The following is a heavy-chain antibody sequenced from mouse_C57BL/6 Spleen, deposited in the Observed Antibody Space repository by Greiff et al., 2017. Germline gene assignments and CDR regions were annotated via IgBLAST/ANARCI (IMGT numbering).Heavy chain of an antibody. CDR2: FYPGSGSI. J-gene: IGHJ3*01. Sequence: QVQLQQSVAELVKPGASVKLSCKASGYTFTESTIHWVKQRSGQGLEWIGWFYPGSGSIKYNEKFTDNATLTADKYSSTVYLELSRLTSEDSAVYFCARHPKSTNYYGSSYWFAYWGQGTLVTVSA. CDR3: ARHPKSTNYYGSSYWFAY. CDR1: GYTFTEST. D-gene: IGHD1-1*01. V-gene: IGHV1-62-2*01.